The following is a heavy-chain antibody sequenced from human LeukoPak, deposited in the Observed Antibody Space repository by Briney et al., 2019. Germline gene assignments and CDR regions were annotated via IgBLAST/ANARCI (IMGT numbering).Heavy chain of an antibody. J-gene: IGHJ4*02. V-gene: IGHV4-30-2*01. CDR2: IYHSGST. Sequence: SETLFLTCTVSGGSISSGGYYWSWIRQPPGKGLEWIGYIYHSGSTYYNPSLKSRVTISVDRSKNQFSLKLSSVTAADTAVYYCARDSFLSSADPILEWLYRDSPGRYFDYWGQGTLVTVSS. CDR1: GGSISSGGYY. D-gene: IGHD3-3*01. CDR3: ARDSFLSSADPILEWLYRDSPGRYFDY.